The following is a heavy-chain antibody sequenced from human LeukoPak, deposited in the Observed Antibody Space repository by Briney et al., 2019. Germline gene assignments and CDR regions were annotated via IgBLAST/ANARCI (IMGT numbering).Heavy chain of an antibody. J-gene: IGHJ5*02. V-gene: IGHV3-15*01. CDR2: IKSKTDGGTT. D-gene: IGHD6-19*01. CDR1: GFTFSNAW. CDR3: TTGRIYSSGWS. Sequence: GGSLRLSCAASGFTFSNAWMSWVRQAPGKGLEWVGRIKSKTDGGTTDYAAPVKGRFTISRDDSKNTLYLQINSLKTEDTAVYYCTTGRIYSSGWSWGQGTLVTVSS.